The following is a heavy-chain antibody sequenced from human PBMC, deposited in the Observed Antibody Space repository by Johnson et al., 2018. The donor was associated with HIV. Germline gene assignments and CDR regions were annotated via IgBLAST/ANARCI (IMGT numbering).Heavy chain of an antibody. J-gene: IGHJ3*02. D-gene: IGHD3-22*01. CDR2: ISSSGSTI. V-gene: IGHV3-11*04. Sequence: QVQLVESGGGLVKPGGSLRLSCAASGFTFSDYYMSWIRQAPGKGLEWVSYISSSGSTIYYADSVKGRFTISRDNAKTSLTRQMNTLRAEDTAVYYCAKDPNRIRKQILVDTYYYDSSGYYYGGASAFDIWGQGTMVTVSS. CDR3: AKDPNRIRKQILVDTYYYDSSGYYYGGASAFDI. CDR1: GFTFSDYY.